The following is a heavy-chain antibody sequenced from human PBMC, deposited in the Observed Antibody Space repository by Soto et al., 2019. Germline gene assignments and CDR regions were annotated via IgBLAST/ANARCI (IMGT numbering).Heavy chain of an antibody. CDR2: ISAYNGNT. D-gene: IGHD2-8*01. CDR1: GGTFSSYG. Sequence: ASVKVSCKASGGTFSSYGISWVRQAPGQGLEWMGWISAYNGNTNYAQKLQGRVTMTTDTSTSTAYMELRSLRSDDTAVYYCARDIVLMVYAIRGPDAFDIWGQGTMVTVSS. CDR3: ARDIVLMVYAIRGPDAFDI. V-gene: IGHV1-18*01. J-gene: IGHJ3*02.